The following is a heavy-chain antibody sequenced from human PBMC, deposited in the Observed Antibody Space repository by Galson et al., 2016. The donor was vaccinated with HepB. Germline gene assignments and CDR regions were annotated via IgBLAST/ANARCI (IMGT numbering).Heavy chain of an antibody. CDR2: IKGDGNQK. D-gene: IGHD6-19*01. J-gene: IGHJ4*02. V-gene: IGHV3-7*01. Sequence: SLRLSCAGSGFTFSNYWMTWVRQAPGKGLEWVANIKGDGNQKYHLDSVKGRFTISRDNAMNSMSLQMNSLSAEDTAVYYCVRDGSGGWHFDNWGQGTLITGSS. CDR3: VRDGSGGWHFDN. CDR1: GFTFSNYW.